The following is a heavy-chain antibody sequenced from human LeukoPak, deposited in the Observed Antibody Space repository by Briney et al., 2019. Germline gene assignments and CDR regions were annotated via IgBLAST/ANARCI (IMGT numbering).Heavy chain of an antibody. J-gene: IGHJ6*03. CDR3: ARTGIAAAGKLDYYYYMDV. D-gene: IGHD6-13*01. CDR2: IYPGDSDT. V-gene: IGHV5-51*01. Sequence: GESLKISCKGSGYSSTSYWIGWVRQMPGKGLEWMGIIYPGDSDTRYSPSFQGQVTISADKSISTAYLQWSSLKASDTAMYYCARTGIAAAGKLDYYYYMDVWGKGTTVTVSS. CDR1: GYSSTSYW.